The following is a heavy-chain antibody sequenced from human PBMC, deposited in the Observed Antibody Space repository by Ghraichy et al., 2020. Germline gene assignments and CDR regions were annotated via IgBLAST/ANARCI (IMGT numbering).Heavy chain of an antibody. CDR1: GGSFSGYY. V-gene: IGHV4-34*01. Sequence: SETLSLTCAVYGGSFSGYYWSWIRQPPGKGLEWIGEINHSGSTNYNPSLKSRVTISVDTSKNQFSLKLSSVTAADTAVYYCARGRPTTVTRDTRAYWGQGTLVTVSS. CDR3: ARGRPTTVTRDTRAY. D-gene: IGHD4-17*01. J-gene: IGHJ4*02. CDR2: INHSGST.